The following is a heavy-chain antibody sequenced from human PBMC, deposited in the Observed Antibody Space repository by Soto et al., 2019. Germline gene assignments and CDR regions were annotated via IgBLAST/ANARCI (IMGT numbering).Heavy chain of an antibody. J-gene: IGHJ6*02. CDR3: ARDTPDTYSGSYSLYYYYGMDV. CDR1: GFTFSNYG. Sequence: GGSLRLSCAASGFTFSNYGMHWVRQAPGKGLEWVAVIWYDGSNKYYADSVKGRFTISRDNSKNTLYLQMNSLRAEDTAVYYCARDTPDTYSGSYSLYYYYGMDVWGQGTTVTVSS. D-gene: IGHD1-26*01. V-gene: IGHV3-33*01. CDR2: IWYDGSNK.